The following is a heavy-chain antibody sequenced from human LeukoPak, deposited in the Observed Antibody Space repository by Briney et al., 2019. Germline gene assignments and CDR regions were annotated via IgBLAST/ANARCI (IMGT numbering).Heavy chain of an antibody. CDR1: GFTFSSYA. J-gene: IGHJ3*02. CDR2: ISGSGGST. V-gene: IGHV3-23*01. Sequence: GGFLRLSCAASGFTFSSYAMSWVRQAPGKGLEWVSAISGSGGSTYYADSVKGRFTISRDNSKNTLYLQMNSLRAEDTAVYYCAKDRYYGSGTGLAFDIWGQGTMVTVSS. D-gene: IGHD3-10*01. CDR3: AKDRYYGSGTGLAFDI.